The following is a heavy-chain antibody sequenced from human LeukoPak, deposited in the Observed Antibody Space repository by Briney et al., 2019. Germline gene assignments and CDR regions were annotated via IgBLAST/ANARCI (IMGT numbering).Heavy chain of an antibody. CDR3: ARRGDSSGYYSYYFDY. J-gene: IGHJ4*02. Sequence: GGSLRLSCAASGFTFSSYEMNWVRQAPGKGLEWVSYISSSGSTIYYADSVKGRFTISRDNAKNSLCLQMNSLRAEDTAVYYCARRGDSSGYYSYYFDYWGQGTLVTVSS. D-gene: IGHD3-22*01. CDR2: ISSSGSTI. CDR1: GFTFSSYE. V-gene: IGHV3-48*03.